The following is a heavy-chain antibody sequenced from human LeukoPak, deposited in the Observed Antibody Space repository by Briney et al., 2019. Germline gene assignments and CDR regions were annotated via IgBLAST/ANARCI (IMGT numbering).Heavy chain of an antibody. J-gene: IGHJ4*02. CDR2: IKQDGSEK. CDR3: ARRYFDY. V-gene: IGHV3-7*03. CDR1: GFTFSSYW. Sequence: PGGSLRLPCVASGFTFSSYWMSWVRQAPGKGLEWVANIKQDGSEKYYVDSVKGRFTISRDNAKNSLYLQMNSLRVEDTAVYYCARRYFDYWGQGTLVTVSS.